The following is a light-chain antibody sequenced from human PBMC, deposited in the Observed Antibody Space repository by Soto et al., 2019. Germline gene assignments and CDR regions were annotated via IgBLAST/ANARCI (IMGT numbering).Light chain of an antibody. Sequence: QCALTQPRSVSGSPGQSVTISCTGTSSDVGGYNYVSWYQQHPGKAPKLMIYDVSKRPSGVPDRFSGSKSGNTASLTISGLQAEDEADYYCCSYAGSYTFAVFGGGTKLTVL. CDR2: DVS. CDR3: CSYAGSYTFAV. CDR1: SSDVGGYNY. J-gene: IGLJ2*01. V-gene: IGLV2-11*01.